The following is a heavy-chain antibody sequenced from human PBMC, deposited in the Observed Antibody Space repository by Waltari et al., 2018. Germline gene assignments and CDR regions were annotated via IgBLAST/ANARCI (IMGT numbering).Heavy chain of an antibody. CDR1: GGSISSHY. V-gene: IGHV4-59*11. CDR3: ARDDIAEYWYFDL. D-gene: IGHD2-15*01. CDR2: IYYSGST. J-gene: IGHJ2*01. Sequence: QVQLQESGPGLVKPSETLSLTCTVSGGSISSHYWSWIRQPPGQGREWIGYIYYSGSTNYNPSLKSRVTISVDTSKNQFSLKLSSVTAADTAVYYCARDDIAEYWYFDLWGRGTLVTVSS.